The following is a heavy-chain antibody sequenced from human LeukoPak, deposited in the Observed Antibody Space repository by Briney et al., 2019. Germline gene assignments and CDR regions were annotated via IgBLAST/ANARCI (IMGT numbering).Heavy chain of an antibody. D-gene: IGHD6-19*01. V-gene: IGHV3-7*01. CDR1: GFTFSSYW. Sequence: GGSLRLSCAASGFTFSSYWMSWVRQAPGKGLEWVANIKQDGSEKYYVDSVKGRFTISRDSAKNSLYLQMNSLRAEDTAVYYCASEYSSGFYDYWGQGTLVTVSS. CDR2: IKQDGSEK. J-gene: IGHJ4*02. CDR3: ASEYSSGFYDY.